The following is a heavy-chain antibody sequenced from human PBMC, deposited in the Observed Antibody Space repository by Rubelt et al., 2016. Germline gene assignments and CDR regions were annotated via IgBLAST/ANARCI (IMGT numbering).Heavy chain of an antibody. J-gene: IGHJ4*02. CDR2: IKSKKDGGTT. Sequence: EVQLVESGGGLVKPGGSLRLSCAASGFTFSNAWMNWVRQAPGKGLEWVGRIKSKKDGGTTDYAAPVKGRFTISRDDSKNTLYLQMNSLKTEDTAVYYCTTDTAMDNDFDYWGQGTLVTVSS. CDR1: GFTFSNAW. CDR3: TTDTAMDNDFDY. V-gene: IGHV3-15*07. D-gene: IGHD5-18*01.